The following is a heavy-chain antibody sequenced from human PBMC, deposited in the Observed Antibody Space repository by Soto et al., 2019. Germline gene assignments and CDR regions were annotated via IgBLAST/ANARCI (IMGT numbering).Heavy chain of an antibody. CDR1: GGSISSGGYS. V-gene: IGHV4-30-2*01. D-gene: IGHD3-22*01. Sequence: SETLSLTCTVSGGSISSGGYSWSWIRQPPGKGLEWIGYLYHSGATYYNPSLRSRVTISVDSSKNQFSLQLISVTAADTAVYYCARVAYFYGSSGPSIRPKYYFDYWGQGTLVTVSS. CDR3: ARVAYFYGSSGPSIRPKYYFDY. J-gene: IGHJ4*02. CDR2: LYHSGAT.